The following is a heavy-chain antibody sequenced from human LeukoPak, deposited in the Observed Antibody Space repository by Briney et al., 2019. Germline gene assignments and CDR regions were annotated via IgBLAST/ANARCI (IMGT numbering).Heavy chain of an antibody. Sequence: PSETLSLTCTVSGGSIRSSFWSWIRQPPGKGLEWIGCISDSGRPHYNPSLKSRVTISVDTSKNQFSLRLSSVSAADTALYFCARDTVAAAGDFDYWGQGTLVTVSS. J-gene: IGHJ4*02. CDR3: ARDTVAAAGDFDY. V-gene: IGHV4-59*01. CDR2: ISDSGRP. D-gene: IGHD6-25*01. CDR1: GGSIRSSF.